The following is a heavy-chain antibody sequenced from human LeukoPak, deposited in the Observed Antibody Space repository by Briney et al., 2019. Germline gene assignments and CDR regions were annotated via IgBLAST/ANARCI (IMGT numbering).Heavy chain of an antibody. CDR1: GGSISSYY. J-gene: IGHJ6*02. D-gene: IGHD3-22*01. CDR2: IYYSGST. V-gene: IGHV4-59*05. Sequence: PSETLSLTCTVSGGSISSYYWSWIRQPPGKGLEWIGSIYYSGSTYYNPSLKSRVTTSVDTSKNQFSLKLSSVTAADTAVYYCARIPGITMIVASGKGMDVWGQGTTVTVSS. CDR3: ARIPGITMIVASGKGMDV.